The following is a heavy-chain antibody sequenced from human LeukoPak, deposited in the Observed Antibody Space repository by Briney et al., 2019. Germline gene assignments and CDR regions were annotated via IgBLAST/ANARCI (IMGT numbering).Heavy chain of an antibody. CDR3: ARSRQINYYYYYMDV. J-gene: IGHJ6*03. Sequence: SETLSLTCTVSGGSISSYYWGWIRQPAGKGLEWIGRIYTSGSTNYNPSLKSRVTMSVDTSKNQFSLKLSSVTAADTAVYYCARSRQINYYYYYMDVWGKGTTVTVSS. CDR2: IYTSGST. V-gene: IGHV4-4*07. CDR1: GGSISSYY.